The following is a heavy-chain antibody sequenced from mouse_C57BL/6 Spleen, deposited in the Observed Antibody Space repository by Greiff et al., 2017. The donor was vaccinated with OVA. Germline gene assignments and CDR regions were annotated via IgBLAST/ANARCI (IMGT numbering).Heavy chain of an antibody. D-gene: IGHD2-3*01. CDR2: INPSNGGT. CDR3: ARADDGYQYYFDY. J-gene: IGHJ2*01. CDR1: GYTFTSYW. Sequence: VQLQQSGTELVKPGASVKLSCKASGYTFTSYWMHWVKQRPGQGLEWIGNINPSNGGTNYNEKFKSKATLTVDKSSSTAYMQLSSLTSEDSAVYYCARADDGYQYYFDYWGQGTTLTVSS. V-gene: IGHV1-53*01.